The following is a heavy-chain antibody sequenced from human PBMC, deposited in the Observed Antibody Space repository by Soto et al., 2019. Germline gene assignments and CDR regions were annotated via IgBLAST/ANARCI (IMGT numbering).Heavy chain of an antibody. CDR2: ISYDGSNK. CDR1: GFTLSNYA. D-gene: IGHD2-21*02. J-gene: IGHJ6*02. CDR3: ARDLSYCGGDCYYYYGMDV. V-gene: IGHV3-30*09. Sequence: GGSLRLSCAASGFTLSNYAVHWVRQAPGKGLQWVAVISYDGSNKYYADSVKGRFAISRDKSKNTLYLQMSSLRAEDTAVYYCARDLSYCGGDCYYYYGMDVWGQGTTVTVSS.